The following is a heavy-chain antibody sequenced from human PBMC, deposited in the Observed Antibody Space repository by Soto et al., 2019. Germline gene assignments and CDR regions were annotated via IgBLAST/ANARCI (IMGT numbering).Heavy chain of an antibody. V-gene: IGHV3-74*01. CDR2: INSDGSST. CDR1: GFTFSSYW. J-gene: IGHJ6*01. CDR3: ARRNSNDSYYDHRDAIAV. Sequence: GGSLRLSCAASGFTFSSYWMHWVRQAPGKGLVWVSRINSDGSSTDYADSVKGRFTISRDNAKNTLYLQMNSLRAEDTAVYYCARRNSNDSYYDHRDAIAVWRRGTTVTVSS. D-gene: IGHD1-26*01.